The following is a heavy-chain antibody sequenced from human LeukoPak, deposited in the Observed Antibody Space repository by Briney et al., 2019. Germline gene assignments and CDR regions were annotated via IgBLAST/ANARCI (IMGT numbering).Heavy chain of an antibody. D-gene: IGHD3-10*01. CDR2: ISGSSSYT. V-gene: IGHV3-11*06. CDR1: GFSFSDYY. CDR3: AKGQITMVRGVIIPYDAFDI. J-gene: IGHJ3*02. Sequence: GGSLRLSCAVSGFSFSDYYMNWIRQAPGKGLEWVSHISGSSSYTNYADSLKGRFTISRDSSKNTLYLQMNSLRAEDTAVYYCAKGQITMVRGVIIPYDAFDIWGQGTMVTVSS.